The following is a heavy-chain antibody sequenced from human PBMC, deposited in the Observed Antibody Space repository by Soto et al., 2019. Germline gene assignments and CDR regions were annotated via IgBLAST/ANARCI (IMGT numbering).Heavy chain of an antibody. D-gene: IGHD5-18*01. CDR3: ARSGYSYGPNPLLY. CDR2: IYYSGST. Sequence: SETLSLTCTVSGGSVSSGSYYWSWIRQPPGKGLEWIGYIYYSGSTNYNPSLKSRVTISVDTSKNQFSLKLSSVTAADTAVYYCARSGYSYGPNPLLYWGQGTLVTVSS. CDR1: GGSVSSGSYY. J-gene: IGHJ4*02. V-gene: IGHV4-61*01.